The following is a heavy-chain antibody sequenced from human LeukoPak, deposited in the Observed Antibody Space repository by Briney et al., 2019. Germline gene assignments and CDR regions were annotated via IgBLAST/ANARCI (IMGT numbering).Heavy chain of an antibody. CDR1: GYTFIDYY. J-gene: IGHJ4*02. Sequence: ASVKVSCKASGYTFIDYYIHWARQAPGQGLEWMGWIDPNNGGTNYAQKFQGRVTMTRDTSITTVYMELSGLRSDDTALYFCARGDYYGSGNTHEYWGQGTLVTVSS. CDR3: ARGDYYGSGNTHEY. CDR2: IDPNNGGT. V-gene: IGHV1-2*02. D-gene: IGHD3-10*01.